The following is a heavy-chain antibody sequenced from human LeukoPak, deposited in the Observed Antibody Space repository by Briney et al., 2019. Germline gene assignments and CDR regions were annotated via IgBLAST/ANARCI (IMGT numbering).Heavy chain of an antibody. J-gene: IGHJ4*02. CDR2: VYDSWNN. CDR3: VRQLGYYFDY. V-gene: IGHV4-30-4*01. CDR1: GDSINSGNSH. D-gene: IGHD1-1*01. Sequence: SETLSLTCTVSGDSINSGNSHWTWIRQPPGKGLEWLGSVYDSWNNYYNPSLKSRVTMSVDKSKNQFSLKLSSVTAADTAVYYRVRQLGYYFDYWGQGTLVTVSS.